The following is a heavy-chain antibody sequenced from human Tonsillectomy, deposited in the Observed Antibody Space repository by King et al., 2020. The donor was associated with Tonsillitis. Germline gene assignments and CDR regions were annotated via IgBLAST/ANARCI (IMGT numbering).Heavy chain of an antibody. Sequence: QLVQSGAEVKKPGASVNVSCKASGYTFNSYYIHWVRQAPGQGLEWMGIINPSGGGTTYAQKFQGRITLTRDTSTRTVHMDLSSLRSEDTAVYYCARKSLGGYSYGAFDYWGQGTLVTVSS. CDR2: INPSGGGT. V-gene: IGHV1-46*02. D-gene: IGHD5-18*01. J-gene: IGHJ4*02. CDR3: ARKSLGGYSYGAFDY. CDR1: GYTFNSYY.